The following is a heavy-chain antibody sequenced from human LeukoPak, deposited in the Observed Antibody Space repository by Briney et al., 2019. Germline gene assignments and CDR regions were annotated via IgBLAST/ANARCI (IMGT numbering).Heavy chain of an antibody. Sequence: GGSLRLSCAASGFTFISYAMSWVRQAPGKGLEWVSVISGSGGRTYYADSVKGRFTISRDNSNNTLYVQMNSLRAEDTAVYYCAKDLLAATIDYYFDYWGQGTLVTVSS. V-gene: IGHV3-23*01. J-gene: IGHJ4*02. CDR1: GFTFISYA. CDR2: ISGSGGRT. D-gene: IGHD5-12*01. CDR3: AKDLLAATIDYYFDY.